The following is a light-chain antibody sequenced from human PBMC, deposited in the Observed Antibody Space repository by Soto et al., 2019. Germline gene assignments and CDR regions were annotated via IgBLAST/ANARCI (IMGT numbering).Light chain of an antibody. CDR1: SSDVGGYNY. Sequence: QSALTQPASVSGSPGQSITISCTGTSSDVGGYNYVSWYQQHPGKAPKLMIYEVSNRPSGVSKRFSGSKSGNTASLTISGLPAEDEDDYYCSSYTSSTALVFGTGTKLTVL. V-gene: IGLV2-14*01. J-gene: IGLJ1*01. CDR2: EVS. CDR3: SSYTSSTALV.